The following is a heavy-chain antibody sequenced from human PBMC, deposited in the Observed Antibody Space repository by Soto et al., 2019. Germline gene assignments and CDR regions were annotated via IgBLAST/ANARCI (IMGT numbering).Heavy chain of an antibody. CDR2: IKSKTDGGTT. J-gene: IGHJ4*02. V-gene: IGHV3-15*01. CDR3: TTGIVVVPAALPGGIDY. D-gene: IGHD2-2*01. Sequence: GGSLRLSCAASGFTFSNAWMSWVRQAPGKGLEWVGRIKSKTDGGTTDYAAPVKGRFTISRDDSKNTLYLQMNSPKTEDTAVYYCTTGIVVVPAALPGGIDYWGQGTLVTVSS. CDR1: GFTFSNAW.